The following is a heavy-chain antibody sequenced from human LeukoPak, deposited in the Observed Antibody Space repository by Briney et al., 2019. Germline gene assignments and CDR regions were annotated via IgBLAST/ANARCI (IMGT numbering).Heavy chain of an antibody. D-gene: IGHD3-10*01. CDR3: TSSGSDTYYFDY. V-gene: IGHV3-49*04. CDR1: GFTFRTSG. CDR2: IRSKAYGGTT. Sequence: PGGSLRLSCAASGFTFRTSGMNWVRQAPGKGLEWVGFIRSKAYGGTTEYAASVKGRFTISRDDSKSIAYLQMNSLKTEDTAVYYCTSSGSDTYYFDYWGQGTLVTVSS. J-gene: IGHJ4*02.